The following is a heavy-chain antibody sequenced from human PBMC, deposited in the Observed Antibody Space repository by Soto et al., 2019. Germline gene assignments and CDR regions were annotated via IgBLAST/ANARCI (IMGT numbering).Heavy chain of an antibody. Sequence: EVQLVESGGGLVKPGGSLRLSCAASGFTFSNAWMNWVRQAPGKGLEWVGRIKSKTDGGTTDYAAPVKGRFTISRDDSKSTLYLQMNSLKTVDTAVYYCTLTTYDRLVGYCGQGTMVTVSS. J-gene: IGHJ4*02. CDR1: GFTFSNAW. CDR3: TLTTYDRLVGY. V-gene: IGHV3-15*07. D-gene: IGHD5-12*01. CDR2: IKSKTDGGTT.